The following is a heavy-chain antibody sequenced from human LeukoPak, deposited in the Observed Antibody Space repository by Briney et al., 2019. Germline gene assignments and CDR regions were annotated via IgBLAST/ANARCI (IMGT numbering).Heavy chain of an antibody. CDR3: ARDRGVLRYFDWLFEFDY. D-gene: IGHD3-9*01. V-gene: IGHV1-2*02. J-gene: IGHJ4*02. CDR1: GYTFTGYY. CDR2: INPNSGAT. Sequence: ASVKLSCKASGYTFTGYYMHWVRQAPGQGLEWMGWINPNSGATNYAQKFQGRVTMTRDTSISTAYMELSSLGSEDTAVYYCARDRGVLRYFDWLFEFDYWGQGTLVTVSS.